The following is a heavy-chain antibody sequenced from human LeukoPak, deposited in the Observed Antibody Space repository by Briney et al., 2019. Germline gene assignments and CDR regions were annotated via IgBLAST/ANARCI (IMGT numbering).Heavy chain of an antibody. V-gene: IGHV3-49*04. CDR1: GFTFGDFA. Sequence: PGGSLRLSCTSSGFTFGDFAITWVRQAPGKGLEWVGFIRSKAYGGTTEYAASVKGRFTISRDDSKSIAYLQMNSLKTEDTGVYHCTTTNDRPEYWGQGTLVTVSS. J-gene: IGHJ4*02. CDR2: IRSKAYGGTT. D-gene: IGHD2-8*01. CDR3: TTTNDRPEY.